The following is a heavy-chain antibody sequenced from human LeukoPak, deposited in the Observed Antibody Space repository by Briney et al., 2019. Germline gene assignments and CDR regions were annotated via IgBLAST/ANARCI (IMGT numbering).Heavy chain of an antibody. J-gene: IGHJ3*02. V-gene: IGHV4-4*07. D-gene: IGHD3-10*01. CDR2: IYTSGST. CDR3: ARADYYGSGSSGAFDI. CDR1: GGSISSYY. Sequence: SETLSLTCTVSGGSISSYYWSWIRQPAGKGLEWIGRIYTSGSTNYNPSLKSRVTMSVGTSKNQFSLKLSSVTAADTAVYYCARADYYGSGSSGAFDIWGQGTMVTVSS.